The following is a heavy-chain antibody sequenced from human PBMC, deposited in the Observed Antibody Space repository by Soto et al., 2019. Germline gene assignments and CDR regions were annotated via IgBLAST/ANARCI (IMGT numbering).Heavy chain of an antibody. CDR2: ISAYNGNT. CDR1: GYTFTSYG. Sequence: ASVKVSCKASGYTFTSYGISWVRQAPGQGLEWMGWISAYNGNTNYAQKLQGRVTMTTDTSTSTAYMELRSLRSDDTAVYYCAVCMVRGVIFPYYYYGMDVWGQGTTVTVSS. D-gene: IGHD3-10*01. CDR3: AVCMVRGVIFPYYYYGMDV. J-gene: IGHJ6*02. V-gene: IGHV1-18*01.